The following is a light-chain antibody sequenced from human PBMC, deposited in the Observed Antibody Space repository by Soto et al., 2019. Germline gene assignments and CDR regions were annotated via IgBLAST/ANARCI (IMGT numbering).Light chain of an antibody. V-gene: IGKV3-20*01. J-gene: IGKJ4*01. CDR2: GET. CDR3: QRSGGSVS. Sequence: VMTHSPLSLPVTLGQPASISCQASQTGSTSLSCYQQKPGQPPRLLIYGETFRATGIPDRFSGSGSGTDFTLTIHRLEPEDFAVYYCQRSGGSVSFGGGTKVDIK. CDR1: QTGSTS.